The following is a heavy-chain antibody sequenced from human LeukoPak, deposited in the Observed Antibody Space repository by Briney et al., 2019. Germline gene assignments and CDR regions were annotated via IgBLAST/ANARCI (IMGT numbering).Heavy chain of an antibody. D-gene: IGHD5-12*01. J-gene: IGHJ4*02. CDR3: ARDQEIDSGYDY. CDR2: ISSSGSTI. V-gene: IGHV3-48*04. CDR1: GFTFSSYS. Sequence: PGGSLRLSCAASGFTFSSYSMNWVRQAPGKGLEWVSYISSSGSTIYYADSVKGQFTISRDNAKNSLYLQMNSLRAEDTAVYYCARDQEIDSGYDYWGQGTLVTVSS.